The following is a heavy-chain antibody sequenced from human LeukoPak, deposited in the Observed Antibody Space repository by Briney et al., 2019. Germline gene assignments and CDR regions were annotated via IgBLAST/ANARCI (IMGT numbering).Heavy chain of an antibody. Sequence: GGSLRLSCAASGFTFDDYAMHWVGQAPGKGVEGVSGISWNSGSRVYADSVKGRFTISRDNAKNSLYLQMNSLRAEDMALYYCAKGGSGWYGPSDAFDIWGQGTMVTVSS. J-gene: IGHJ3*02. V-gene: IGHV3-9*03. CDR2: ISWNSGSR. CDR1: GFTFDDYA. CDR3: AKGGSGWYGPSDAFDI. D-gene: IGHD6-19*01.